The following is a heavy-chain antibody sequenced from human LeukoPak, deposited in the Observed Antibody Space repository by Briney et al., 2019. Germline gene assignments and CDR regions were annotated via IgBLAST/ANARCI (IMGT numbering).Heavy chain of an antibody. Sequence: GGSLRLSCAASGFTFSSYGMNWVRQAPGKGLVWVSRINSDGSSTNYADSVKGRFTISRDNAKNTLYLQMNSLRAEDTAVYYCAREGYYDYVWGSYRYDYFDYWGQGTLVTVSS. D-gene: IGHD3-16*02. CDR2: INSDGSST. CDR1: GFTFSSYG. V-gene: IGHV3-74*01. J-gene: IGHJ4*02. CDR3: AREGYYDYVWGSYRYDYFDY.